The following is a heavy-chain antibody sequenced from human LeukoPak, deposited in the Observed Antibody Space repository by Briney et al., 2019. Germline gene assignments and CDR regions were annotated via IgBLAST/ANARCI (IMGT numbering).Heavy chain of an antibody. J-gene: IGHJ6*02. Sequence: SETLSLTCTVSGGSISSYYWSWIRQPPGKGLEWIEYIYYSGSTNYNPSLKSRVTISVDTSKNQFSLKLSSVTAADTAVYYCARLGTAAGKYYGMDVWGQGTTVTVSS. CDR3: ARLGTAAGKYYGMDV. D-gene: IGHD6-13*01. CDR1: GGSISSYY. CDR2: IYYSGST. V-gene: IGHV4-59*08.